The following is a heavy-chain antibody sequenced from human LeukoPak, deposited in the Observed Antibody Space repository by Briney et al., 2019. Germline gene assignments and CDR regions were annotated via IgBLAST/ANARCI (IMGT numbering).Heavy chain of an antibody. J-gene: IGHJ5*02. D-gene: IGHD6-19*01. CDR1: GFTFSSYA. V-gene: IGHV3-23*01. CDR3: AKYADSSGWYDWFDP. Sequence: PGGSLRLSCAASGFTFSSYAMSWVRQAPGKGLEWVSTISGSGGSTYYADPVKGRFTISRDNSKNTLYLQMNSLRAEDEAVYYCAKYADSSGWYDWFDPWGQGTLVTVSS. CDR2: ISGSGGST.